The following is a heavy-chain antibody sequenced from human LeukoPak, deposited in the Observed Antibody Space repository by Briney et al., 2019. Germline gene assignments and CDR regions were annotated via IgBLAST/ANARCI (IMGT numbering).Heavy chain of an antibody. V-gene: IGHV3-13*01. CDR3: AREPDVYGSWYSDL. D-gene: IGHD2-8*01. CDR1: GFTLSSHD. CDR2: INVAGNT. J-gene: IGHJ2*01. Sequence: GGSLRLSCAASGFTLSSHDVHWVRQVPGKGLEWISAINVAGNTYYSDSVKGRFSVSRDNAKNSVHLQMTSLRAGDTAVYHCAREPDVYGSWYSDLWGRGTQVTVSS.